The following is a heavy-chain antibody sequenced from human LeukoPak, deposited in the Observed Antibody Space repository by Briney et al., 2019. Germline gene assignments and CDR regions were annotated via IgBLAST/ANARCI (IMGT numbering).Heavy chain of an antibody. V-gene: IGHV4-34*01. D-gene: IGHD3-22*01. Sequence: SETLSLTCAVYGGSFSGYYWSWIRQPPGKGLEWIGEINHSGSTNYNPSLKSRVTISVDTSKNQFSLKLSSVTAADTAVYYCARVSSYYDSSGYYYFDYWGQGTLVTVSS. CDR3: ARVSSYYDSSGYYYFDY. J-gene: IGHJ4*02. CDR2: INHSGST. CDR1: GGSFSGYY.